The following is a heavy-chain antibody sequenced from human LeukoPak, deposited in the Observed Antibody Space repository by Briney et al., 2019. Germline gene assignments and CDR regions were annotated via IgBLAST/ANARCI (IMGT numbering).Heavy chain of an antibody. J-gene: IGHJ4*02. CDR1: GGSFSGYY. CDR2: INHSGST. D-gene: IGHD2-15*01. V-gene: IGHV4-34*01. Sequence: PSETLSLTCAVYGGSFSGYYWSWIRQPPGKGLEWIGEINHSGSTNYNPSLKSRVTISVDTSKNQFSLKLSSVTAADTAVYYCARTPYSRSFGDYWGQGTLVTVSS. CDR3: ARTPYSRSFGDY.